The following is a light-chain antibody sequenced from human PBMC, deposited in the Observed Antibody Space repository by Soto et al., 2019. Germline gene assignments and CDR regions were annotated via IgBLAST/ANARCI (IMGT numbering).Light chain of an antibody. J-gene: IGKJ5*01. Sequence: DIVVTQSPASLAVCPGEIATLFYWASQSVSSNLAWYQQKSGQAPRLLMYGASNRATGIPDRFSGSGSGTDFTLTISDLQPEDFATYYCQKLNSFPLTCGKGTRLEIK. CDR1: QSVSSN. CDR2: GAS. V-gene: IGKV3D-15*01. CDR3: QKLNSFPLT.